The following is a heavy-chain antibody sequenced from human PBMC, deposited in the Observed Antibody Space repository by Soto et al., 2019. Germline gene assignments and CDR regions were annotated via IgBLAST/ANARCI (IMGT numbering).Heavy chain of an antibody. V-gene: IGHV1-18*01. D-gene: IGHD4-17*01. Sequence: ASVKVPCRASGYTFTSYGISWVRQAPGQGLEWMGWISAYNGNTNYAQKLQGRVTMTTDTSTSTAYMELRSLRSDDTAVYYCARGSPFYDYGDYVWFGPWGQGTLVTVSS. J-gene: IGHJ5*02. CDR2: ISAYNGNT. CDR3: ARGSPFYDYGDYVWFGP. CDR1: GYTFTSYG.